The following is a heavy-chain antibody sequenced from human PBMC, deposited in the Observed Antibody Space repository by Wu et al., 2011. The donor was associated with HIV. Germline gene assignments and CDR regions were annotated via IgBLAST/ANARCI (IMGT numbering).Heavy chain of an antibody. CDR3: ARGRPRDGYNYPANY. J-gene: IGHJ4*02. Sequence: VRQAPGQGLEWMGGIIPIFGTANNAQKFQGRVTITTDESTSTAYMELSSLRSEDTAVYYCARGRPRDGYNYPANYWGQGTLVTVSS. V-gene: IGHV1-69*05. D-gene: IGHD5-24*01. CDR2: IIPIFGTA.